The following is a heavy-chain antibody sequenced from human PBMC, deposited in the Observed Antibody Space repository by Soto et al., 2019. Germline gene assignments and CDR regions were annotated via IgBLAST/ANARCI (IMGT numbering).Heavy chain of an antibody. CDR3: ARDLRLGYFDY. Sequence: SETPSLACSVSGGSISSRSYYWGWIRQPPGKGLEWIGQIYHSGSTNYNPSLKSRVTISLDKSKNQFSLKLSSVTAADTAVYYCARDLRLGYFDYWGQGTLVTVSS. CDR2: IYHSGST. J-gene: IGHJ4*02. CDR1: GGSISSRSYY. D-gene: IGHD3-16*01. V-gene: IGHV4-39*07.